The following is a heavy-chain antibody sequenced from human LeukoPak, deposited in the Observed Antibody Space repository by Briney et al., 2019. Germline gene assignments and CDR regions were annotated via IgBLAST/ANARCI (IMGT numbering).Heavy chain of an antibody. CDR2: IYYSGST. CDR3: ARYDFHKFLDY. D-gene: IGHD3-3*01. V-gene: IGHV4-39*07. Sequence: PSETLSLTCAVSGGSISSNSYYWGWIRQPPGKGLEWIGSIYYSGSTYYTPSLKGRVTMSVDTSKNQFSLNLSSVTAADTAVYYCARYDFHKFLDYWGQGTLVTVSS. J-gene: IGHJ4*02. CDR1: GGSISSNSYY.